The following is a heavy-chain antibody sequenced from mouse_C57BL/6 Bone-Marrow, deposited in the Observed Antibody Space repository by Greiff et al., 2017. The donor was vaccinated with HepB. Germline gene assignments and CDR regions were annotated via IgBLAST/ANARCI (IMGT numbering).Heavy chain of an antibody. V-gene: IGHV1-64*01. Sequence: QVQLQQPGAELVKPGASVKLSCKASGYTFTSYWMHWVKQRPGQGLEWIGMIHPNSGSTNYHEKFKSKATLTVDKSSSTAYMQLSSLTAEDSAVYYCARDYVEYYFDYWGQGTTLTVSS. J-gene: IGHJ2*01. CDR3: ARDYVEYYFDY. CDR1: GYTFTSYW. D-gene: IGHD1-1*01. CDR2: IHPNSGST.